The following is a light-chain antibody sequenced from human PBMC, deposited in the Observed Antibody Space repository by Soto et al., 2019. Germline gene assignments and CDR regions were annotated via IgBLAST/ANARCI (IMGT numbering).Light chain of an antibody. V-gene: IGKV1-5*03. Sequence: DIQMTQSPSTLSASVGDRVTITCRASQSIPSCLAWFQQKPGEAPKLLIYKASTLEIGVPSRFSGSGSGTEFTLTISSLQPDDFAIYYCQHYNNYPWTFGQGTKVEIK. CDR1: QSIPSC. CDR2: KAS. J-gene: IGKJ1*01. CDR3: QHYNNYPWT.